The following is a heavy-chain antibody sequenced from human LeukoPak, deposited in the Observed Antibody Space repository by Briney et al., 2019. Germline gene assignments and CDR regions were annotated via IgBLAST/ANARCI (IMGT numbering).Heavy chain of an antibody. CDR1: GFTFSSYG. CDR3: AKDPSMTAVTTFLDH. J-gene: IGHJ4*02. Sequence: GRSLRLSCAASGFTFSSYGMHWVRQAPGKGLEWVAVISYDGSNKYYADSVKGRFTISRDDSKNTLYVQMNSLRVDDAAVYYCAKDPSMTAVTTFLDHWGQGTLVTVSS. D-gene: IGHD4-17*01. CDR2: ISYDGSNK. V-gene: IGHV3-30*18.